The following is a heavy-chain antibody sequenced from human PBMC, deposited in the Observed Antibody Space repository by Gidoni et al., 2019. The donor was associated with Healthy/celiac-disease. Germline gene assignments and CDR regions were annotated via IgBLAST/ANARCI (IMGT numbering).Heavy chain of an antibody. Sequence: EVQRVESGGGLVKPGGSLRLSCAASGSTVSRDGRNVVRQAPGKGLEWVSSFSSSSSYIYYADSVKGRSTISRDNAKNSLYLQMNGLRAEDTAVYYCARDTVTVYYYYGMDVWGQGTTVTVSS. CDR2: FSSSSSYI. V-gene: IGHV3-21*01. J-gene: IGHJ6*02. CDR3: ARDTVTVYYYYGMDV. CDR1: GSTVSRDG. D-gene: IGHD4-17*01.